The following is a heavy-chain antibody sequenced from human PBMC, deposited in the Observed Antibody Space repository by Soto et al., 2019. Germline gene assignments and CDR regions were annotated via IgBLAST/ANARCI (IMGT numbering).Heavy chain of an antibody. Sequence: GGSLRLSCAASGFTFSSYTMMWVRQAPGRGLEWVSGISGTGVNTYYADSVKGRFTISRDNSKKTLYLQMNTLRAEDTAVYYCAKGLSFVLISYSDYGGPGAMGRVSS. V-gene: IGHV3-23*01. J-gene: IGHJ4*02. CDR2: ISGTGVNT. D-gene: IGHD2-8*01. CDR1: GFTFSSYT. CDR3: AKGLSFVLISYSDY.